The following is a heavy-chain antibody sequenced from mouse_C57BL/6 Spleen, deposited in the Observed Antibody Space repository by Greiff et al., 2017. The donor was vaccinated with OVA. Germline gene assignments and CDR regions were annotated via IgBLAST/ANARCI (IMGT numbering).Heavy chain of an antibody. D-gene: IGHD2-4*01. CDR1: GYTFTSYW. V-gene: IGHV1-53*01. CDR3: ARGLYDYDAMDY. J-gene: IGHJ4*01. Sequence: VQLQQSGTELVKPGASVKLSCKASGYTFTSYWMHWVKQRPGQGLEWIGNINPSNGGTNYNEKFKSKATLTVDKSSSTAYMQLSSLTSEDSAVYYCARGLYDYDAMDYWGQGTSVTVSS. CDR2: INPSNGGT.